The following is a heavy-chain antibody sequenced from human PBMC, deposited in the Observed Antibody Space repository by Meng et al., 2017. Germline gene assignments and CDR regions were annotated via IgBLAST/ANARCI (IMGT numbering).Heavy chain of an antibody. CDR3: ARGYAVAGNFDY. CDR2: ISWNSGSI. J-gene: IGHJ4*02. CDR1: GFTFDDYA. V-gene: IGHV3-9*01. D-gene: IGHD6-19*01. Sequence: SLKISCAASGFTFDDYAMHWVRQAPGKGLEWVSGISWNSGSIGYADSVKGRFTISRDNSKNTLYLQMNSLRAEDTAVYYCARGYAVAGNFDYWGQGTLVTVSS.